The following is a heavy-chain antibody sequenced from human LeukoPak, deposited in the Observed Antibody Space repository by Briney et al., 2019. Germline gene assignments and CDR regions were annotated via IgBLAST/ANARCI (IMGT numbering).Heavy chain of an antibody. V-gene: IGHV3-30*06. CDR3: ARDNDPDYSSSPGWFDL. D-gene: IGHD3-22*01. Sequence: GGSLRLSCAASGFTFSDYGIHWVRLAPGKGLEWMGVTSSDGSNKFYADSVKGRFTVSRDNSKNTLYLQMNSLRAEDTAVYYCARDNDPDYSSSPGWFDLWGQGTLVTVSS. CDR1: GFTFSDYG. J-gene: IGHJ5*02. CDR2: TSSDGSNK.